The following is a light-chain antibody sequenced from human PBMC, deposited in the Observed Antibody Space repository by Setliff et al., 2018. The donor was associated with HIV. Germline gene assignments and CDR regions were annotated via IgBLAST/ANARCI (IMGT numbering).Light chain of an antibody. CDR2: DVT. CDR3: TSYANSNTYI. J-gene: IGLJ1*01. Sequence: QSVLTQPASMSGSPGQSITVSCTGTSSDVGGFNFVSWYQQHPGKAPRLMIYDVTNRPSGVSNRFSGSKSGNTASLTISGLQAEDEADYYCTSYANSNTYIFGTGTKVTVL. V-gene: IGLV2-14*03. CDR1: SSDVGGFNF.